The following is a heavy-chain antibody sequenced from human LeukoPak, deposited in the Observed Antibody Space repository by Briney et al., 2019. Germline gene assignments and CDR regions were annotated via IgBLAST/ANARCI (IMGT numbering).Heavy chain of an antibody. V-gene: IGHV3-11*06. Sequence: PGGSLRLSCAASGFTFSDYYMSWLRQAPGKGLEWVSSISSSSSYIYYADSVKGRFTISRDNAKNSLYLQMNSLRAEDTAVYYCARVSRWELPYYYYYYMDVWGKGTTVTVSS. CDR3: ARVSRWELPYYYYYYMDV. CDR1: GFTFSDYY. D-gene: IGHD1-26*01. CDR2: ISSSSSYI. J-gene: IGHJ6*03.